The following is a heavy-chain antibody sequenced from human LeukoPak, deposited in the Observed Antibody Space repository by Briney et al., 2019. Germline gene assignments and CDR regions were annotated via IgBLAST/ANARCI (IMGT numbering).Heavy chain of an antibody. J-gene: IGHJ4*02. CDR3: ARGRGDYVWGSYRLRLDY. V-gene: IGHV4-34*01. CDR2: INHSGST. CDR1: GGSFSGYY. Sequence: SETLSLTCAVYGGSFSGYYWSWIRQPPGKGLEGIGEINHSGSTNYNPSLKSRVTISVDTSKNQFSLKLSSVTAADTAVYYCARGRGDYVWGSYRLRLDYWGQGTLVTVSS. D-gene: IGHD3-16*02.